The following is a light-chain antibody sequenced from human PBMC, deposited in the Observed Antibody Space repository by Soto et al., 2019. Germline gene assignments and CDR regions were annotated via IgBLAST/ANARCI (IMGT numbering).Light chain of an antibody. CDR2: SNS. Sequence: QSVLTQPPSASGTPGQKVTISCSGSFSNIGSCTVSWYQHLPGTAPKLLIYSNSQRPSGVPDRFSGSKSGTSASLAISGLRSEDETDYYCAAWDDSLNGWVFGGGTQLTVL. CDR1: FSNIGSCT. J-gene: IGLJ3*02. CDR3: AAWDDSLNGWV. V-gene: IGLV1-44*01.